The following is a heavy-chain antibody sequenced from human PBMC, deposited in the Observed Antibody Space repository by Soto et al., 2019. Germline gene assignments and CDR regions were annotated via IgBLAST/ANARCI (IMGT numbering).Heavy chain of an antibody. V-gene: IGHV1-18*01. CDR2: INTYNGNT. Sequence: ASVKVSCKTFGYTFTSYGIGWARQAPGQGLEWMGWINTYNGNTNYAQNLQGRVTLTTDTSTSTAYMELSSLRSEDTAVYYCARGSLTTVTSPIDYSGQGTLVTVSS. CDR1: GYTFTSYG. J-gene: IGHJ4*02. D-gene: IGHD4-17*01. CDR3: ARGSLTTVTSPIDY.